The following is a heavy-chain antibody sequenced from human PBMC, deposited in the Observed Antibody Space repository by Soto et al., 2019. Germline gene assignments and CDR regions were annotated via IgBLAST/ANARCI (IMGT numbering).Heavy chain of an antibody. CDR1: GVSVSSGDYY. CDR3: ARDSGGNSENYYGLDV. V-gene: IGHV4-31*03. CDR2: IDRSGST. Sequence: QVQLQESGPGLVKPSQTLSLSCNVYGVSVSSGDYYWSWIRQHAGGGLEWIGYIDRSGSTYYKPSLRGRVIMSVATSTNQIYLRLPSVTAADTAMYYCARDSGGNSENYYGLDVWGHGTTVTVSS. J-gene: IGHJ6*02. D-gene: IGHD1-1*01.